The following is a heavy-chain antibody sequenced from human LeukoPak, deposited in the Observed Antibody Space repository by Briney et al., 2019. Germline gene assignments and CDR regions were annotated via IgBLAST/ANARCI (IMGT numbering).Heavy chain of an antibody. V-gene: IGHV4-59*12. J-gene: IGHJ6*02. CDR2: IYYSGST. D-gene: IGHD4-17*01. CDR3: ARDGYGDYASYYYYYYGMDV. Sequence: PSETLSLTCTVSGGSISSYYWSWIRQPPGKGLEWIGYIYYSGSTNYNPSLKSRVTMSVDTSKNQFSLKLSSVTAADTAVYYCARDGYGDYASYYYYYYGMDVWGQGTTVTVSS. CDR1: GGSISSYY.